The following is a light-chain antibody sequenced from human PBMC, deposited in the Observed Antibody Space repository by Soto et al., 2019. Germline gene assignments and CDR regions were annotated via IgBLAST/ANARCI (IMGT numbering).Light chain of an antibody. V-gene: IGKV1-5*01. Sequence: DIQLTQSPSTLSAYVADRVTITCRASQSITIWLAWYQQKPGKAPKLLIFDASSLESGVPSRFSGSGSGTEFTLTISSLQPDDFATYYCQQYNSYSWTFGQGTKVDIK. J-gene: IGKJ1*01. CDR2: DAS. CDR1: QSITIW. CDR3: QQYNSYSWT.